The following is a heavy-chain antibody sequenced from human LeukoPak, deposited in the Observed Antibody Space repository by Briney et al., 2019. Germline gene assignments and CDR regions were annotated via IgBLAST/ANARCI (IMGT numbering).Heavy chain of an antibody. CDR2: IYDSGIT. V-gene: IGHV4-4*09. CDR3: AGRGHRYSRD. J-gene: IGHJ1*01. Sequence: SETLSLTCTVSGDSVTSGYWSRIRRPPGKGLEWIGYIYDSGITDYNPSLKSRLTISVDTSNNQFSLNLSSVTAADTAVYYCAGRGHRYSRDWGQGILVTVSS. D-gene: IGHD2-15*01. CDR1: GDSVTSGY.